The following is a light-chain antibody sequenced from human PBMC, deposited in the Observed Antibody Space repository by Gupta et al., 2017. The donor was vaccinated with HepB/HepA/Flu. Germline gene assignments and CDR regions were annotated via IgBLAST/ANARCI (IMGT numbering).Light chain of an antibody. Sequence: EIVLTQSPGTLSLSPGDRATLSCRASQTISSDYLAWYQQKLGQAPRLLVSGASSRATGVPDRFVGSGSRTDFTLTITGLEPGDFAIYYCQQYSDSQYTFGQGTRLEIK. V-gene: IGKV3-20*01. J-gene: IGKJ2*01. CDR1: QTISSDY. CDR3: QQYSDSQYT. CDR2: GAS.